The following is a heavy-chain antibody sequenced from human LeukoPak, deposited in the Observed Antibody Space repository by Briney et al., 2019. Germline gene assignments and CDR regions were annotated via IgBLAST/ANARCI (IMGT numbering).Heavy chain of an antibody. CDR3: ARDVYYGSGTFGY. Sequence: PGGSLRLSCAASGFTFRDYTMNWVRQAPGKGLEWVLATSKSGTYIKYADSVKGRFTVSRDNAKNSLFLQMNSLRVEDTAVYYCARDVYYGSGTFGYWGQGTLVTVSS. D-gene: IGHD3-10*01. CDR2: TSKSGTYI. CDR1: GFTFRDYT. V-gene: IGHV3-21*01. J-gene: IGHJ4*02.